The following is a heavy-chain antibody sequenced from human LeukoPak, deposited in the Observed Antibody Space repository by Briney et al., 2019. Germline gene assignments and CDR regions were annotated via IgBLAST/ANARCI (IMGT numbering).Heavy chain of an antibody. CDR1: GFTFSDYY. D-gene: IGHD6-19*01. CDR2: IGGSGSTI. J-gene: IGHJ4*02. CDR3: ARVASEQWLANDY. Sequence: PGGSLRLSCAASGFTFSDYYMSWIRQAPGKGLEWVSYIGGSGSTIYYADSVKGRFTISRDNAKNSLYLQMNSLRAEDTAVYYCARVASEQWLANDYWGQGTLVTVSS. V-gene: IGHV3-11*01.